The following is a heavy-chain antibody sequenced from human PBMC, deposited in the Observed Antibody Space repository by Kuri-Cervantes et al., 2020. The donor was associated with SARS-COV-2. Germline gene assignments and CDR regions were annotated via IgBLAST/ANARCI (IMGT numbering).Heavy chain of an antibody. CDR1: GFTFSSYS. D-gene: IGHD3-3*01. J-gene: IGHJ6*02. Sequence: LSLTCAASGFTFSSYSMNWVRQAPGKGLEWVSYISSSSSTIYYADSVKGRFTISRDNAKNSLYLQMNSLRDEDTVVYYCARDGSDDFWSGHELGMDVWGQGTTVTVSS. CDR3: ARDGSDDFWSGHELGMDV. V-gene: IGHV3-48*02. CDR2: ISSSSSTI.